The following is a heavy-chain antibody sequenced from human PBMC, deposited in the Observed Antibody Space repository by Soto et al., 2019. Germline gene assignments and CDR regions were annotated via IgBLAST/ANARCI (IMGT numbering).Heavy chain of an antibody. CDR3: ARGDYYYYYYMDV. D-gene: IGHD2-21*02. Sequence: GGSLRLSCAASGFTFSSYWMSWVRQAPGKGLEWVANIKQDGSEKYYVDSVKGRFTISRDNAKNSLYLQMNSLRAEDTAVYYCARGDYYYYYYMDVWGKGTTVTVSS. CDR2: IKQDGSEK. CDR1: GFTFSSYW. J-gene: IGHJ6*03. V-gene: IGHV3-7*01.